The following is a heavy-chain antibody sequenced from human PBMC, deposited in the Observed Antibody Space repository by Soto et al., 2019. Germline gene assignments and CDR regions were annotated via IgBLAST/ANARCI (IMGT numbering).Heavy chain of an antibody. Sequence: GESLKISCKHSGFNFPTFWIGWVRQMPGKGLEWMGIIYPGDSDTRYSPSFQGQVTISADKSISTAYLQWSSLKASDTAMYYCARQGRYYYDSSGRASVNYWGQGTLVTVSS. CDR3: ARQGRYYYDSSGRASVNY. V-gene: IGHV5-51*01. CDR2: IYPGDSDT. CDR1: GFNFPTFW. D-gene: IGHD3-22*01. J-gene: IGHJ4*02.